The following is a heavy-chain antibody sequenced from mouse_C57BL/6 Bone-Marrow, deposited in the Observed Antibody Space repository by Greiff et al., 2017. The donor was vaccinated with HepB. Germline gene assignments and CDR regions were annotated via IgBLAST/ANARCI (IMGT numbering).Heavy chain of an antibody. CDR3: ARLVLRYLYAMDY. D-gene: IGHD1-1*01. CDR1: GYTFTSYG. V-gene: IGHV1-81*01. Sequence: QVQLQQSGAELARPGASVKLSCKASGYTFTSYGISWVKQSPGQGLEWIGEIYPRSGNTYYNEKFKGQTTLTADKSSSTAYMELRSLTSEDSAVYFCARLVLRYLYAMDYWGRGTAVTVTA. J-gene: IGHJ4*01. CDR2: IYPRSGNT.